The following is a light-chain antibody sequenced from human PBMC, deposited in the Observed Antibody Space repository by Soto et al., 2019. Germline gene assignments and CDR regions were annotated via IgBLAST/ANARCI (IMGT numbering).Light chain of an antibody. V-gene: IGKV3-20*01. CDR1: QSVSSNY. CDR2: VSS. J-gene: IGKJ1*01. Sequence: IVLTQSPGTLSLSPLERATLSCRPSQSVSSNYLAWYQQKPGQAPRLLIYVSSSRATGVPARFSGGGSGTDFTLTISRLEPEDFAVYYCQQYSSYPLTFGQGTKV. CDR3: QQYSSYPLT.